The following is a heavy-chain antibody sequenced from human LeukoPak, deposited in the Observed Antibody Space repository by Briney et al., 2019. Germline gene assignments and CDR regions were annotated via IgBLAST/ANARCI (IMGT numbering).Heavy chain of an antibody. CDR3: ARVPGMATNF. V-gene: IGHV1-46*01. J-gene: IGHJ4*02. D-gene: IGHD5-24*01. CDR2: INPSGGST. CDR1: GYTFTSYY. Sequence: ASVKVSCKASGYTFTSYYMHWVRQAPGQGLEWMGIINPSGGSTSYAQKFQGRVTMTRDTSISTAYMELSRLRSDDTAVYYCARVPGMATNFWGQGTLVTVSS.